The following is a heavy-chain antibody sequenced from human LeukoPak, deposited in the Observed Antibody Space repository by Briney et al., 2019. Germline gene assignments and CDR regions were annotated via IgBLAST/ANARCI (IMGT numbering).Heavy chain of an antibody. CDR2: LAYTGVS. CDR1: GFTFSNFA. J-gene: IGHJ5*02. Sequence: PGGSLRVSCTASGFTFSNFAMSWVRQAPGKGLEWIGYLAYTGVSYYNPSLKSRVTISADTSKNHFSLNLTSVTASDTAVYFCARLPEGGESTFLGWLDPWGQGTRVTVSS. D-gene: IGHD2-21*01. CDR3: ARLPEGGESTFLGWLDP. V-gene: IGHV4-59*08.